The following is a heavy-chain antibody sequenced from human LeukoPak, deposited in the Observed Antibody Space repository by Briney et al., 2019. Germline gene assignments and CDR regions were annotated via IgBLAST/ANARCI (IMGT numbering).Heavy chain of an antibody. Sequence: PGRSLRLSCAASGFTFSSYAMHWVRQAPGKGLEWVAVISYDGSNKYYADSVKGRFTISRDNSKNTLYLQMNSLRAEDTGVYYCAREGCIAVAGTFDYWGQGTLVTVSS. V-gene: IGHV3-30*04. D-gene: IGHD6-19*01. J-gene: IGHJ4*02. CDR3: AREGCIAVAGTFDY. CDR1: GFTFSSYA. CDR2: ISYDGSNK.